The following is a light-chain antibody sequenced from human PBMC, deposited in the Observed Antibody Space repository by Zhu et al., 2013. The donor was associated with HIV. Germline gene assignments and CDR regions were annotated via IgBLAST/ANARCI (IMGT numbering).Light chain of an antibody. CDR2: GAS. V-gene: IGKV3-20*01. CDR3: QQYGSSPRT. J-gene: IGKJ1*01. CDR1: QSVSSSY. Sequence: PGERVTLSCRASQSVSSSYLTWYQQKPGQAPRLLIYGASTRATGIPARFSGSGSGTDFTLTISRLEPEDFAVYYCQQYGSSPRTFGQGTKVEIK.